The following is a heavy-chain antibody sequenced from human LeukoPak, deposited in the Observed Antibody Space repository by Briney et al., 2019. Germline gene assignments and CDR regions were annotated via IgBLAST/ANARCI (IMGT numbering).Heavy chain of an antibody. CDR3: AKGGSASSYYYMDV. J-gene: IGHJ6*03. CDR2: IIASGGST. Sequence: PGGSLRLSCAASGFTFSSYALSCVRQAPGKGLEWVSSIIASGGSTFYADSVKGRFAISRDNSKNTLYLHMNSLRAEDTAVYYCAKGGSASSYYYMDVWGKGTTVTVSS. V-gene: IGHV3-23*01. CDR1: GFTFSSYA. D-gene: IGHD2-2*01.